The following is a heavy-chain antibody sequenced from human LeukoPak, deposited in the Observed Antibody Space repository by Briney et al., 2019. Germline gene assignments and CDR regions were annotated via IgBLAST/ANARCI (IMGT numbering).Heavy chain of an antibody. V-gene: IGHV4-34*01. J-gene: IGHJ4*02. CDR1: GGSFSGYY. Sequence: PSETLSLTCAVYGGSFSGYYWSWIRQPPGKGLEWIGEINHSGSTNYNPSLKSRVTISVDTSKNQFSLKLSSVTAADTAVYYCARCGYRGYDWSDYWGQGTLVTVSS. CDR2: INHSGST. D-gene: IGHD5-12*01. CDR3: ARCGYRGYDWSDY.